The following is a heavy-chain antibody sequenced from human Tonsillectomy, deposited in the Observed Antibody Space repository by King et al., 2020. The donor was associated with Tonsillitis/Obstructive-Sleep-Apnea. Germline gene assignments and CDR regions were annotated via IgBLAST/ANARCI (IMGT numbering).Heavy chain of an antibody. Sequence: ITLKESGPTLVKPTQTLTLTCTFSGFSLSTSGVAVGWIRQPPGQALEWLAVIHWDDDKRYSPSLKSRLTITKDTSKNQVVLTMTNMDPVDTATYYCAHRQARVAAPGWVYFDYWGQGTLVTVSS. V-gene: IGHV2-5*02. J-gene: IGHJ4*02. CDR3: AHRQARVAAPGWVYFDY. CDR2: IHWDDDK. D-gene: IGHD6-13*01. CDR1: GFSLSTSGVA.